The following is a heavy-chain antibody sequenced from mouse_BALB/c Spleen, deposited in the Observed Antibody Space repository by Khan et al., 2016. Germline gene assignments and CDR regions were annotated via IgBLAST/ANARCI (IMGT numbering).Heavy chain of an antibody. CDR1: GYTFTNYG. CDR3: ARHGSSHYYAMDY. Sequence: QIQLVQSGPELKKPGETVKISCKASGYTFTNYGMNWVKQAPGKGLKWMGWINTYTGEPTYADDFKGRFAFSLETSASTAYLQINNLKNEDTATYFCARHGSSHYYAMDYWSQGTSVTVSS. J-gene: IGHJ4*01. V-gene: IGHV9-3-1*01. CDR2: INTYTGEP. D-gene: IGHD1-1*01.